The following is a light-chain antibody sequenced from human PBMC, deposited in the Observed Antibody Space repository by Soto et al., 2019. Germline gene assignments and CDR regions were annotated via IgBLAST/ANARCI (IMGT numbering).Light chain of an antibody. CDR2: GAS. J-gene: IGKJ2*01. CDR1: QSISSN. CDR3: QQYNSWHPMYT. Sequence: EIVMAQSPVTLSVSPGERATLSCRASQSISSNLAWYQQKPGQAPRLLIYGASVMATGISDRFSGSGSGTEFPLPITSLQSEDFAVDYCQQYNSWHPMYTFGQGTKLEIK. V-gene: IGKV3-15*01.